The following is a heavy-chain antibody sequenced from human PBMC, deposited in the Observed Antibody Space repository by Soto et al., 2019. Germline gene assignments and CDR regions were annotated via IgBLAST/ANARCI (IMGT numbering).Heavy chain of an antibody. CDR2: ISYDGSNK. Sequence: QVPLVESGGGVVQPGRSLRLSCEASGFTFSSYGMHWVRQAPGKGLEWVAVISYDGSNKYYADSVKGRFTISRDNSKNTLYLQMNSLRAEDTAVYYCAKDLSVTTVTTPFDYWGQGTLVTVSS. CDR1: GFTFSSYG. V-gene: IGHV3-30*18. D-gene: IGHD4-17*01. CDR3: AKDLSVTTVTTPFDY. J-gene: IGHJ4*02.